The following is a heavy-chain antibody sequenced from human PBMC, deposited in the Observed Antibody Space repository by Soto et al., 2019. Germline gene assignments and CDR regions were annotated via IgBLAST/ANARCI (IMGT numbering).Heavy chain of an antibody. V-gene: IGHV4-34*01. CDR1: GGSFSGYD. Sequence: SDTLSLTCSVYGGSFSGYDCSWIRQPPVKGLEWIGEINHSGSTNYNPSLKSRVTISVDTSKNQFSLKLSSVTAADTAVYYCERGRFGSYYDFWSGYYEWLEHWGQGTLVNVSS. CDR2: INHSGST. J-gene: IGHJ5*02. CDR3: ERGRFGSYYDFWSGYYEWLEH. D-gene: IGHD3-3*01.